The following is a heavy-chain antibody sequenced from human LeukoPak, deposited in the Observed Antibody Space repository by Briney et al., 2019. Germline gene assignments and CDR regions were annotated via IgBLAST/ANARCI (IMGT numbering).Heavy chain of an antibody. CDR2: INPSGGTT. V-gene: IGHV1-46*01. J-gene: IGHJ5*02. Sequence: ASVTVSRKASGYTFTAYYIHWVRQAPGQGRERMGIINPSGGTTSYAQKFQGRVTMTRDTSTTTVYMVLSSLRSEDTAMYYCARARGNWNDRNWFYPWGQGTLVTVSS. CDR3: ARARGNWNDRNWFYP. D-gene: IGHD1-20*01. CDR1: GYTFTAYY.